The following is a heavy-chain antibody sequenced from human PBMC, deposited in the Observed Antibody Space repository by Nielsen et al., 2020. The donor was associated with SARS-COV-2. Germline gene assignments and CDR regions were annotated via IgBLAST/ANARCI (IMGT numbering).Heavy chain of an antibody. V-gene: IGHV1-2*06. CDR3: ARARATIFGLVMSYGMDV. J-gene: IGHJ6*02. CDR1: GGSVNTYT. CDR2: INPYSGGT. Sequence: ASVKVSCKASGGSVNTYTITWVRQAPGQGLEWMGRINPYSGGTNYAQKFQGTVTMTRDASISTVYMELTSDDTAVYYCARARATIFGLVMSYGMDVWGQGTTVAVSS. D-gene: IGHD3/OR15-3a*01.